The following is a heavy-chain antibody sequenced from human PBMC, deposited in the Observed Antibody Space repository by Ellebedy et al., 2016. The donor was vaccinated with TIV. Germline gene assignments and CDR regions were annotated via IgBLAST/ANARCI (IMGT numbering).Heavy chain of an antibody. J-gene: IGHJ4*02. D-gene: IGHD3-10*01. CDR1: GFTFSSYS. V-gene: IGHV3-21*01. CDR2: ISSSSSYI. CDR3: ARGGRITMVRGVIKTLDY. Sequence: GGSLRLXXAASGFTFSSYSMNWVRQAPGKGLEWVSSISSSSSYIYYADSVKGRFTISRDNAKNSLYLQMNSLRAEDTAVYYCARGGRITMVRGVIKTLDYWGQGTLVTVSS.